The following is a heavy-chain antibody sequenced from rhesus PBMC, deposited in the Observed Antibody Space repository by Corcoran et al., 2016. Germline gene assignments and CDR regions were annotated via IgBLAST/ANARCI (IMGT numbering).Heavy chain of an antibody. Sequence: QVQLQESGPGVVKPSETLSLTCAVSGYSISSGYDWSWIRQPPGKGLEWIGYIYGSSGSTNYNPSLKNRVTISKDTSKNQFSLKLSSVTAADTAVYYCARALQYLDQNNFDYWGQGVLVTVSS. V-gene: IGHV4-76*01. CDR2: IYGSSGST. D-gene: IGHD3-3*01. CDR3: ARALQYLDQNNFDY. CDR1: GYSISSGYD. J-gene: IGHJ4*01.